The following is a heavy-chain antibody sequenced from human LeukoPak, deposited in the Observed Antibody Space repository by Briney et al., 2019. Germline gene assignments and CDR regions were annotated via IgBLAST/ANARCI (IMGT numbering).Heavy chain of an antibody. CDR2: ISGSGGST. D-gene: IGHD6-19*01. CDR3: AKERAGTFAFDI. V-gene: IGHV3-23*01. J-gene: IGHJ3*02. CDR1: GFTFSSYA. Sequence: GGSLRLSCAASGFTFSSYAMSWVRQAPGKGLEWVSAISGSGGSTYYTDSVKGRFTISRDNSKNTLDLQMNSLRAEDTAVYYCAKERAGTFAFDIWGQGTMVTVSS.